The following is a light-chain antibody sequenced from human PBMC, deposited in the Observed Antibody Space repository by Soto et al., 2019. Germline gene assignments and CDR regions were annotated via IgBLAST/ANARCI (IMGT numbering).Light chain of an antibody. CDR3: CSYAGSSTPYA. Sequence: QSVLTQPRSVSGSPGQSVTISCTGTSNDVGRFDYVSWYQQHPGKAPKVIIYDVNERPSGVPNRFSGSKPGNTASLTISGLQADDEADYYCCSYAGSSTPYAFGTGTQVT. J-gene: IGLJ1*01. CDR2: DVN. V-gene: IGLV2-11*01. CDR1: SNDVGRFDY.